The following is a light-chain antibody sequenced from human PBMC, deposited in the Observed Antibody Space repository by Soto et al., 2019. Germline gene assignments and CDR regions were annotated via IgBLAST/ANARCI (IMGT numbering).Light chain of an antibody. CDR2: GAS. CDR3: QQYNTRPQT. Sequence: ETVMTQSPATLSVSPGERATLSCRASHSVTLNLAWYQQTPGQAPRLLIYGASTRATGVPARLSGSGSGTEFTLTISSLQSEDFAVYYCQQYNTRPQTFGQGTKVEIK. J-gene: IGKJ1*01. CDR1: HSVTLN. V-gene: IGKV3-15*01.